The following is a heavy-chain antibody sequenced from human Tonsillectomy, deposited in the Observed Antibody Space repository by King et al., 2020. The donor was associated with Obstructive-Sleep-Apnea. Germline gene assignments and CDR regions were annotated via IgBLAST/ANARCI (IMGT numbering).Heavy chain of an antibody. CDR3: AREGDIVVVPAANMDV. CDR1: GGSISSSSYY. Sequence: QLQESGPGLVKPSETLSLTCTVSGGSISSSSYYWGWIRQPPGKGLEWIGSIYYSGSTYYNPSLKSRATISVDTSKNQFSLKLSSVTAADTAVYYCAREGDIVVVPAANMDVWGQGTTVTVSS. CDR2: IYYSGST. V-gene: IGHV4-39*07. D-gene: IGHD2-2*01. J-gene: IGHJ6*02.